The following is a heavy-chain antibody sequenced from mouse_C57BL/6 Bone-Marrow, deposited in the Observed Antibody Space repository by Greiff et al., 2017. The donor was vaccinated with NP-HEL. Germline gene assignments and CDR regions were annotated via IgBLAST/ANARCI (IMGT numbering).Heavy chain of an antibody. Sequence: VQLQQPGAELVKPGASVKMSCKASGYTFTSYWITWVKQRPGQGLEWIGDIYPGSGSTNYNEKFKSKATLTVDTSSSTAYMQLRSLTSEDSAVYYCAKGTGTAYCFGYWGQGTTSTGSS. CDR1: GYTFTSYW. CDR2: IYPGSGST. V-gene: IGHV1-55*01. D-gene: IGHD4-1*01. J-gene: IGHJ2*01. CDR3: AKGTGTAYCFGY.